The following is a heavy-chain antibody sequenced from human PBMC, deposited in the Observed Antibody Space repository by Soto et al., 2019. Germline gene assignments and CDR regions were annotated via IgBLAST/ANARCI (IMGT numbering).Heavy chain of an antibody. J-gene: IGHJ6*02. CDR2: ISSSGVTI. V-gene: IGHV3-48*03. D-gene: IGHD4-4*01. CDR3: ARVTFGMDV. CDR1: AFTFISYE. Sequence: GGSLRLSCAPSAFTFISYEMTWVRQPPGKGLEWVSHISSSGVTIYYADSVKGRFTISRDNAKNSLYLQMSSLRAEDAAVYYCARVTFGMDVWGQGTTVTVSS.